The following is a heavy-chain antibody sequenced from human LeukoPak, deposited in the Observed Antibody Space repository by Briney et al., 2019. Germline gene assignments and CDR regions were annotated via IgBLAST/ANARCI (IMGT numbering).Heavy chain of an antibody. D-gene: IGHD2-15*01. CDR3: ASRAASVTLGY. Sequence: PSVKVSCKASGYTFSGYQVHWLRQAPGQGLEWMGRMNPSSGVTNYAQKFQGRVTMTRDTSINTAYLDLSALKSDDTAVYYCASRAASVTLGYWGQGTLVTVSS. V-gene: IGHV1-2*06. CDR1: GYTFSGYQ. CDR2: MNPSSGVT. J-gene: IGHJ4*02.